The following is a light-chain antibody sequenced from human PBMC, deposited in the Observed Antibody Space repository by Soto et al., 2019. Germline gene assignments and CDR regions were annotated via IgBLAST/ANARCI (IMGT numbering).Light chain of an antibody. V-gene: IGKV2-24*01. CDR3: MQATQFPVT. CDR2: QIS. CDR1: HSLVHSDGNTY. Sequence: DIVMTQTPLSSPVTLGQPASISCRSSHSLVHSDGNTYLRWLQQRPGQPPSLLIHQISNRFSGVPDRFSGSGAGTDFTLKISRVEAEDVGVYYCMQATQFPVTFGQGTRLELK. J-gene: IGKJ5*01.